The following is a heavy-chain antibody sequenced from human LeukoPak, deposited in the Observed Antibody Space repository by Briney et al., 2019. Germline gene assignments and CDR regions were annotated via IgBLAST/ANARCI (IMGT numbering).Heavy chain of an antibody. CDR3: ARVVGHYYYGMDV. V-gene: IGHV3-23*01. J-gene: IGHJ6*02. CDR1: GFTFSSYA. CDR2: ISGSGGST. Sequence: GGSLRLSCAASGFTFSSYAMSWVRQAPGKGLEWVSAISGSGGSTYYADSVKGRFTISRDNSKNTLYLQMNSLRAEDTAVYYCARVVGHYYYGMDVWGQGTTVTVSS. D-gene: IGHD3-10*01.